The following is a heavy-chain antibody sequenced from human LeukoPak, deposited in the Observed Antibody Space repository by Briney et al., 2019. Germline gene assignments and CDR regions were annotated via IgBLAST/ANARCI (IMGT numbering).Heavy chain of an antibody. Sequence: GRSLRLSCAASGFGFSSYGMHWVRQAPGKGLEWVAVISYDGSNKYHADSVKGRFTISRDNSKNTLYLQMNSLRVEDTAVYYCAKGGIPDDPWGQGTLVTVSS. J-gene: IGHJ5*02. CDR3: AKGGIPDDP. CDR1: GFGFSSYG. D-gene: IGHD2-21*01. V-gene: IGHV3-30*18. CDR2: ISYDGSNK.